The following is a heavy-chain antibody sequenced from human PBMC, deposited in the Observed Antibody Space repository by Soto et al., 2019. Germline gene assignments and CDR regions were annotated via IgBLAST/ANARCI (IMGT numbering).Heavy chain of an antibody. Sequence: QVQLVQSGAEVRKPGASVKVSCKASGYTFSDYYIHWVRQAPGQGLEWMGWINPNSGGTKYAPMFQGGVTMTRDTSITTAYMELSRLRSGDTAVYYCAREPATAKPEGVDFWGQGTLVTVSS. CDR3: AREPATAKPEGVDF. CDR1: GYTFSDYY. J-gene: IGHJ4*02. V-gene: IGHV1-2*02. CDR2: INPNSGGT. D-gene: IGHD1-1*01.